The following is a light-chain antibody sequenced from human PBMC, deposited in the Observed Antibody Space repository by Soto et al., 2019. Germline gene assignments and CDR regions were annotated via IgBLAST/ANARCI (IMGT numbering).Light chain of an antibody. CDR1: QNISVW. V-gene: IGKV1-5*01. Sequence: DIQMTQSPSTLSASVGDGVTITCRASQNISVWLAWYQQRPGKAPKFLIYDASSLETGVPSRFSGSGSGTGFTLPFRSLQPDDFATYYCKQYDSSSPPFGQGTNWRSN. J-gene: IGKJ2*01. CDR3: KQYDSSSPP. CDR2: DAS.